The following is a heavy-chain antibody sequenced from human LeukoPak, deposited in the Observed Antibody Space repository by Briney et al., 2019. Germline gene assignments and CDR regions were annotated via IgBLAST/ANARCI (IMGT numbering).Heavy chain of an antibody. CDR3: AKDRYGSGSDIYYGMDV. Sequence: PGGSLRLSCAASGFTFSSYSMNWVRQAPGKGLEWVSSISSSSSYIFYADSVKGRFTISRDNAKNSLYLQMNSLRAEDTAVYYCAKDRYGSGSDIYYGMDVWGQGTTVTVSS. CDR1: GFTFSSYS. CDR2: ISSSSSYI. J-gene: IGHJ6*02. V-gene: IGHV3-21*01. D-gene: IGHD3-10*01.